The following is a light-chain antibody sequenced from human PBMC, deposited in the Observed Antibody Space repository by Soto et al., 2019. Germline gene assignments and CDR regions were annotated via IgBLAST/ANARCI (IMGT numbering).Light chain of an antibody. Sequence: MRIAQGPCLDSGATGDSVTITCRASQGISSYLAWYQQKPGKAPKLLIYAASTLQSGVPSRFSGSGSGTDFTLTISCLQSEDFATYYCQQYYSYPRTFGQGTKV. CDR2: AAS. CDR1: QGISSY. J-gene: IGKJ1*01. V-gene: IGKV1-8*01. CDR3: QQYYSYPRT.